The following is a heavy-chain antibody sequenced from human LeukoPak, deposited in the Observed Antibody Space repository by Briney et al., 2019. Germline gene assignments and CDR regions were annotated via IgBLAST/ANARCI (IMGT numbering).Heavy chain of an antibody. D-gene: IGHD3-10*01. CDR2: ISGSGGST. CDR1: GFTFSSYA. J-gene: IGHJ4*02. CDR3: AKLYYGSGTYPLFDY. V-gene: IGHV3-23*01. Sequence: GGSLRLSCAASGFTFSSYAMSWVRQAPGKGLEWVSTISGSGGSTYYADSVKGRFTISRDNSKNTLYLQMNSLRAEDTAVYYCAKLYYGSGTYPLFDYWGQGTLVTVSS.